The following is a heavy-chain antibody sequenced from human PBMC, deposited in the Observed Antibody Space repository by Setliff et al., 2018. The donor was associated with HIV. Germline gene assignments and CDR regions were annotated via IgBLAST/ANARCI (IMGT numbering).Heavy chain of an antibody. Sequence: ASVKVSCKASGYTFNGYYVNWVRQAPGQGLEWMGQINPDSGGTNYAQKFQGRVTMTRDTSISTAYMELNRLRSDDTAVYYCAREITAAGGLNYYYMDVWGKGTTVTVSS. CDR1: GYTFNGYY. J-gene: IGHJ6*03. V-gene: IGHV1-2*06. D-gene: IGHD6-13*01. CDR2: INPDSGGT. CDR3: AREITAAGGLNYYYMDV.